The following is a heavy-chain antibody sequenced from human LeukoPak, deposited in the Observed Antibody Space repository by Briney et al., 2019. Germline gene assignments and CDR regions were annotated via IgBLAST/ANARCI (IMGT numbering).Heavy chain of an antibody. CDR3: ASTSSYSDAFDI. CDR2: IYRGGST. CDR1: GFTVSSNY. V-gene: IGHV3-66*02. Sequence: GGSLRLSCAASGFTVSSNYMSWVRQAPGKGLEWVSAIYRGGSTYYADSVKGRFTISRDNSKNTLYLQMNSLRAEDTAVYYCASTSSYSDAFDIWGQGTMVTVSS. D-gene: IGHD5-12*01. J-gene: IGHJ3*02.